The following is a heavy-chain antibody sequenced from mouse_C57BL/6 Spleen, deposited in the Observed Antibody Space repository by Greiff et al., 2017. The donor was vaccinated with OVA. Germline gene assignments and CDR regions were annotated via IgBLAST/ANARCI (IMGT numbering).Heavy chain of an antibody. Sequence: QVQLQQSGAELVRPGTSVKVSCKASGYAFTNYLIEWVKQRPGQGLEWIGVINPGSGGTTYNEKFKGKATLTADKSSSTAYMQLSSLTSEDSAVYFWARSRTTVVAVYYYAMDYWGQGTSVTVSS. CDR1: GYAFTNYL. CDR2: INPGSGGT. J-gene: IGHJ4*01. CDR3: ARSRTTVVAVYYYAMDY. V-gene: IGHV1-54*01. D-gene: IGHD1-1*01.